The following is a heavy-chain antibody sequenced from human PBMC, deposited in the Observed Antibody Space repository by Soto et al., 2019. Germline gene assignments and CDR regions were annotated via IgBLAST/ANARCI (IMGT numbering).Heavy chain of an antibody. J-gene: IGHJ4*02. CDR2: MWSDGTTT. D-gene: IGHD1-26*01. CDR3: ARVGGTFGHDFDY. Sequence: QVQLVESGGGVVQPGRSLRLACAASGFIFNNYGMHWVRQAPGKGLEWVAVMWSDGTTTYYADPVKGRFTISRDYSKNALDLQMTRLRAEDTALYYCARVGGTFGHDFDYWGQGTLVTVSS. CDR1: GFIFNNYG. V-gene: IGHV3-33*01.